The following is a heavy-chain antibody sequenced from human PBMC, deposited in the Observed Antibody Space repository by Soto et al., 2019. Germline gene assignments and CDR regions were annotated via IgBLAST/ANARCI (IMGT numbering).Heavy chain of an antibody. Sequence: EVQLLESGGGLVQPGGSLRLSCAASGFTFSNYAMSWVRQTPGKGLEWVSTISGGGGNTYYPDSVKGRFTISRDNSKDTVDLQMNSLRADDTAIYYGAKERLGRGADYWGQGALGTVTS. CDR3: AKERLGRGADY. V-gene: IGHV3-23*01. CDR2: ISGGGGNT. CDR1: GFTFSNYA. J-gene: IGHJ4*02.